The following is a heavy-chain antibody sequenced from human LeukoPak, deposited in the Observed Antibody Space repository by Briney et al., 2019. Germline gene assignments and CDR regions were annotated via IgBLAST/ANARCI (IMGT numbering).Heavy chain of an antibody. J-gene: IGHJ4*02. V-gene: IGHV1-46*01. CDR1: GYTFTSYY. Sequence: ASVKVSCKASGYTFTSYYMHWARQAPGQGLEWMGIINPSGGSTSYAQKFQGRVTMTRDTSTSTVYMELSSLRSEDTAVYYCARAVVVAAGFDYWGQGTLVTVSS. CDR3: ARAVVVAAGFDY. CDR2: INPSGGST. D-gene: IGHD2-15*01.